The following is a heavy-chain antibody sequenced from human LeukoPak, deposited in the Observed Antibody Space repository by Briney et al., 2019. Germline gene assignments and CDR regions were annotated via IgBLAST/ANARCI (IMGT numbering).Heavy chain of an antibody. Sequence: ASVKVSCKASGYTFTSYDINWVRQAPGQGLEWMGWISVYNGNTNYAQNVQGRVTMTTDTSTSTAYMELRSLRSDDTAVYYCARGRDGYNPTADYWGQGTLVTVSS. CDR2: ISVYNGNT. D-gene: IGHD5-24*01. J-gene: IGHJ4*02. CDR3: ARGRDGYNPTADY. CDR1: GYTFTSYD. V-gene: IGHV1-18*01.